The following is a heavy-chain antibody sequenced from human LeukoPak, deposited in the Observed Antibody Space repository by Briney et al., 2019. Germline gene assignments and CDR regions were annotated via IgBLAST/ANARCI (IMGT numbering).Heavy chain of an antibody. Sequence: SKTLSLTCTVSGGSISSYYWSWIRQPPGKGLEWIGYIYYSGSTNYNPSLKSRVTISVDTSKNQFSLKLSSVTAADTAVYYCARGWGYFDYWGQGTLVTVSS. CDR2: IYYSGST. CDR1: GGSISSYY. V-gene: IGHV4-59*01. D-gene: IGHD1-26*01. CDR3: ARGWGYFDY. J-gene: IGHJ4*02.